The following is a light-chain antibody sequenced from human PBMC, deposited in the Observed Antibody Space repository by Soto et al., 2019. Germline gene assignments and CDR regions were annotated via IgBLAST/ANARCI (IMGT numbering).Light chain of an antibody. J-gene: IGKJ5*01. CDR2: GGS. V-gene: IGKV3-20*01. Sequence: EIVLMQSPGTLSLSPGERAAVSCRASQSVSGSYLAWYQQKPGQAPRILVSGGSTRATGVPARFSGSGSATEFAPTISIMQSEDFAVYFCQTIDKWAPFGPGTRLEIK. CDR3: QTIDKWAP. CDR1: QSVSGSY.